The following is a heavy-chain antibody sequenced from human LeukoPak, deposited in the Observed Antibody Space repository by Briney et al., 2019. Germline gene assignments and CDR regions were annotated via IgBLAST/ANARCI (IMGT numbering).Heavy chain of an antibody. D-gene: IGHD2-15*01. V-gene: IGHV4-61*02. CDR3: ARDSLGCSGGSCSKNPNDVDY. CDR2: IYTSGST. J-gene: IGHJ4*02. CDR1: GGSISSGSYY. Sequence: PSETLSLTCTVSGGSISSGSYYWSWIRPPAGKGLEWIGGIYTSGSTNYNPSLKSRVTISVDTSKNQFSLKLSSVTAADTAVYYCARDSLGCSGGSCSKNPNDVDYWGQGTLVTVSS.